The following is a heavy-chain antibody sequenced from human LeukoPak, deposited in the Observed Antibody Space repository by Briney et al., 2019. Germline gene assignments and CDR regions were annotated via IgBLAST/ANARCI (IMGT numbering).Heavy chain of an antibody. J-gene: IGHJ5*02. D-gene: IGHD1-26*01. CDR1: GFTFSGSA. Sequence: PGGSLRLSYASCGFTFSGSAMHWVRQASGKGLELVGRIRSKANSYATAYAASAKGRFTISRDDSKNTAYLQMNSLKTEDTAVYYCTRHPSGSLRWFDPWGQGTLVTVSS. CDR2: IRSKANSYAT. V-gene: IGHV3-73*01. CDR3: TRHPSGSLRWFDP.